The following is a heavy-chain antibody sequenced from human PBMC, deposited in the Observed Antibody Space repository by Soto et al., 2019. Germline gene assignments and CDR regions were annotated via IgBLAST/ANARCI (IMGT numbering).Heavy chain of an antibody. CDR3: ARERLITGTTYYHYGMDG. CDR1: GGSISSSRYH. D-gene: IGHD1-7*01. J-gene: IGHJ6*02. Sequence: PSETLSLTCTVSGGSISSSRYHWGWIRQPPGKGLEWIASIKYSVTTFYNPSLKSRVTISVDTAKNQFSLKLTSVTAADTAVYYCARERLITGTTYYHYGMDGWGQGTTFTFS. CDR2: IKYSVTT. V-gene: IGHV4-39*07.